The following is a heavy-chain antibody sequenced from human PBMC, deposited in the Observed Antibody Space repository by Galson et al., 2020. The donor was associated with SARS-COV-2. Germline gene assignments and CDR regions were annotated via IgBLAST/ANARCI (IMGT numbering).Heavy chain of an antibody. CDR2: IGTAGDT. CDR1: GFTFSSYD. V-gene: IGHV3-13*01. CDR3: ARGGHDSSGYYYRYYYYYMDV. Sequence: GGSLRLSCAASGFTFSSYDMHWVRQATGKGLEWVSAIGTAGDTYYPGSVKGRFTISRENAKNSLYLQMNSLRAGDTAVYYCARGGHDSSGYYYRYYYYYMDVWGKGTTVTVSS. J-gene: IGHJ6*03. D-gene: IGHD3-22*01.